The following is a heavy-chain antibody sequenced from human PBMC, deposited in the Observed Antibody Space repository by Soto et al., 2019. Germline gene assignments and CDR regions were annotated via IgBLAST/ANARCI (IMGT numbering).Heavy chain of an antibody. CDR2: IYWDDDK. CDR1: GFSLSTSGVG. V-gene: IGHV2-5*02. D-gene: IGHD3-3*01. J-gene: IGHJ6*03. CDR3: AHTVCTIFGVVINHYYYYMDV. Sequence: QITLKESGPTLVKPTQTLTLTCTFSGFSLSTSGVGVGWIRQPPGKALEWLALIYWDDDKRYSPSLKSRLTITKDPVKNQVVLTMTNMDPVDTATYYCAHTVCTIFGVVINHYYYYMDVWGKGTTVTVSS.